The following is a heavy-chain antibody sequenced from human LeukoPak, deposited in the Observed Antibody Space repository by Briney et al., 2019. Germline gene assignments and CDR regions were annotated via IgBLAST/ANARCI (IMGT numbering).Heavy chain of an antibody. CDR3: ARRPGYMDV. CDR2: INHSGST. CDR1: GGSFSAYS. V-gene: IGHV4-34*01. Sequence: SETLSLTCGVYGGSFSAYSWTWIRQPPGKGLEWIGEINHSGSTNYNPSLKSRVTISVDTSKNHFSLRLSSVPAADTAVYSCARRPGYMDVWGKGTTVTVSS. J-gene: IGHJ6*03.